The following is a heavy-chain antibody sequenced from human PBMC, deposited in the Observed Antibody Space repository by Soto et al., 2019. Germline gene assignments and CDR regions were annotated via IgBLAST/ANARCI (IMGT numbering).Heavy chain of an antibody. J-gene: IGHJ5*01. V-gene: IGHV1-18*01. Sequence: ASVKVSCKASGYTFTSYGISWVRQAPGQGLEWMGWISAYNGNTNYAQKLQGRVTMTTDTSTSTAYMELRSLRSDDTAVYYCARVDIVVVTAIPYTWFDSWGEGTLVTVPS. CDR3: ARVDIVVVTAIPYTWFDS. CDR2: ISAYNGNT. CDR1: GYTFTSYG. D-gene: IGHD2-21*02.